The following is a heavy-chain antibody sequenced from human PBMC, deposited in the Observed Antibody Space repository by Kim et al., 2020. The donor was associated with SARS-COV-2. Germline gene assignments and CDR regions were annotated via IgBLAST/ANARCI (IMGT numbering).Heavy chain of an antibody. J-gene: IGHJ4*02. V-gene: IGHV3-23*01. D-gene: IGHD1-1*01. CDR1: GFSFSAYD. CDR3: ANHWSRTHHF. Sequence: GGSLRLSCVASGFSFSAYDMSWVRQAPGKGLEWVSCASLDGSMYYADSVKGRFTVYRENSRNILYLQMDSLRIEDTALYYCANHWSRTHHFWGQGTLVTVSS. CDR2: ASLDGSM.